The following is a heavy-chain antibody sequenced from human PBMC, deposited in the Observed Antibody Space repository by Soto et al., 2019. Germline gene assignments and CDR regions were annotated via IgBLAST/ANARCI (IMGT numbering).Heavy chain of an antibody. J-gene: IGHJ5*02. Sequence: PGGSLRLSCAASGFTFSSYWMHWVRQAPGKGLVWVSRINSDGGSTSYADSVKGRFTISRDNAKNTLYLQMNSLRAEDTAVYYCAKDPRYFDWLPPEDWFDPWGQGTLVTVSS. D-gene: IGHD3-9*01. CDR2: INSDGGST. V-gene: IGHV3-74*01. CDR1: GFTFSSYW. CDR3: AKDPRYFDWLPPEDWFDP.